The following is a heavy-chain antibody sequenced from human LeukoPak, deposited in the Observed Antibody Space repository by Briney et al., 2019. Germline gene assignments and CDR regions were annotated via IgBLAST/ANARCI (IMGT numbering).Heavy chain of an antibody. J-gene: IGHJ3*02. CDR3: ARDQKDIVVVPAARWESDAFDI. CDR2: IKQDGTEK. V-gene: IGHV3-7*03. Sequence: GGALRLSCAASGFTFSTYWMSWVRQAPGKGLEWVAVIKQDGTEKYYVDSVKGRFTISRDNAKNSLYLQMNSLRAEDTAVYYCARDQKDIVVVPAARWESDAFDIWGQGTMVTVSS. CDR1: GFTFSTYW. D-gene: IGHD2-2*01.